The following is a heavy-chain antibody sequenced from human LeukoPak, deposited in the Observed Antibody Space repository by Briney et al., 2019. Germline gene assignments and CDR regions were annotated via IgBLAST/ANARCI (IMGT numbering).Heavy chain of an antibody. CDR3: ARVGAYYYYMDV. V-gene: IGHV3-21*01. Sequence: GGSLRLSCAASGFTFSNYNMNWVRHAPGKGLEWVSSITSSSSYIYYADSVKGRFTISRDNAKNSLYLQMNSLRAEDTAVYYCARVGAYYYYMDVWGKGTTVTVSS. CDR1: GFTFSNYN. J-gene: IGHJ6*03. CDR2: ITSSSSYI. D-gene: IGHD3-10*01.